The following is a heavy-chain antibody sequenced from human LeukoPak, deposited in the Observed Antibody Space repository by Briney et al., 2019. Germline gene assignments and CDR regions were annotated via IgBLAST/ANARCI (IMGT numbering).Heavy chain of an antibody. CDR2: IYPFDSDT. Sequence: GESLKISCKASGYPFTTYGIVWVRQMPGKGLEWMGLIYPFDSDTRYSPSFQGHVTISVDKSISTAYLQWSSLKASDTAMYYCARRGENWFDPWGQGTLVTVSS. V-gene: IGHV5-51*01. D-gene: IGHD3-16*01. CDR1: GYPFTTYG. CDR3: ARRGENWFDP. J-gene: IGHJ5*02.